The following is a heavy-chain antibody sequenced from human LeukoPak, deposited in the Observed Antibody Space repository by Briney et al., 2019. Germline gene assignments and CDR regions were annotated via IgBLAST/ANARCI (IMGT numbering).Heavy chain of an antibody. Sequence: GGSLRLSCAASGFTFSSYSMNWVRQAPGKGLEWVSSISSSSSCIYYADSVKGRFTISRDNAKNSLYLQMNSLRAEDTAVYYCARNYYDSDSEAFDIWGQGTMVTVSS. D-gene: IGHD3-22*01. J-gene: IGHJ3*02. CDR1: GFTFSSYS. CDR2: ISSSSSCI. CDR3: ARNYYDSDSEAFDI. V-gene: IGHV3-21*01.